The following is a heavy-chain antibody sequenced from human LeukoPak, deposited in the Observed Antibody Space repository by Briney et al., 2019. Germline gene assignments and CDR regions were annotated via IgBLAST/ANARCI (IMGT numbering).Heavy chain of an antibody. CDR2: IYRSGST. CDR1: GYSLSEGFY. V-gene: IGHV4-38-2*02. J-gene: IGHJ4*02. CDR3: ARDNYIPDY. D-gene: IGHD1-7*01. Sequence: SETLSLTCTVSGYSLSEGFYWGWIRQPPGKGLERSGNIYRSGSTYYTPSLTSRVTISMDTSKNQFSLNLSSVTAADTAVYYCARDNYIPDYWGQGILVTVSS.